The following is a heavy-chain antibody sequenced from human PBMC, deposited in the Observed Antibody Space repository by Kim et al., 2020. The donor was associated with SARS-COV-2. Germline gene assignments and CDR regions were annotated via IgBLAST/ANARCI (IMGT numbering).Heavy chain of an antibody. CDR3: AKSFSGGYFGYDY. CDR1: GFTFNTFG. J-gene: IGHJ4*02. V-gene: IGHV3-30*18. D-gene: IGHD1-26*01. CDR2: ISYDGSNK. Sequence: GGSLRLSCAASGFTFNTFGMHWVRQAPGKGLEWVAVISYDGSNKYYADSVKGRFTISRDNSKNTLYLQMNSLRIEDTAVYCCAKSFSGGYFGYDYWGQGTPVTVSS.